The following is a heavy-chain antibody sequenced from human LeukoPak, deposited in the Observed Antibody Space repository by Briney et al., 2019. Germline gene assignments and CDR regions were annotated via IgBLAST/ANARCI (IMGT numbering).Heavy chain of an antibody. CDR2: ISYDGSNK. Sequence: PGGSLRLSCAASGFTFSSYAMHWVRQAPGKGLEWVAVISYDGSNKYYADSVKGRFTISRDNSKNTLYLQMNSLRAEDTAVYYCATGGRIAAAGTPFDYWGQGTLVTVSS. J-gene: IGHJ4*02. CDR1: GFTFSSYA. D-gene: IGHD6-13*01. CDR3: ATGGRIAAAGTPFDY. V-gene: IGHV3-30-3*01.